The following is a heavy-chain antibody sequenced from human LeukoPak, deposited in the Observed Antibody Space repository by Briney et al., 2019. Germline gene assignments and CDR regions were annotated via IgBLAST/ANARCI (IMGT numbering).Heavy chain of an antibody. Sequence: SETLSLTCTVSGGSFSSSSYSWGWIRQPPGKGLEWIGSFYSTANTYYNSSLKSRATISVDTSKNQLSLSLSSVTAADTAVYSCARKRRYPHYDRDVWGKGTTVTVSS. CDR3: ARKRRYPHYDRDV. CDR2: FYSTANT. D-gene: IGHD3-16*02. J-gene: IGHJ6*04. V-gene: IGHV4-39*01. CDR1: GGSFSSSSYS.